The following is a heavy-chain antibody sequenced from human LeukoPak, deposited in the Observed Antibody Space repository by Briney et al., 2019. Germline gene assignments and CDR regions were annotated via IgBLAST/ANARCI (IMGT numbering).Heavy chain of an antibody. D-gene: IGHD2-2*01. Sequence: PGGSLRLSCAASDFTFDFYWMTWVRQAPGKGLEWLANILPDGSQKYYVDSVKGRFTISRDNPKNSLYLQINNLRAEDTAVYYCGRLAHNAWYAIDFWGQGTLVTVSS. CDR2: ILPDGSQK. CDR1: DFTFDFYW. CDR3: GRLAHNAWYAIDF. V-gene: IGHV3-7*01. J-gene: IGHJ4*02.